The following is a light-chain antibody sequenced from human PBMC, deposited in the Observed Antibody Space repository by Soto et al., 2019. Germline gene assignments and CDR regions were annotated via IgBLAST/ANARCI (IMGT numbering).Light chain of an antibody. CDR2: DVT. CDR3: GSITRSSTSV. Sequence: QSVLGQPAPVSGSPGHSITISCTGTSNDVGGFEYVSWYQHQPGKAPKLITYDVTKRPSGVSNRFSGSKSGNTASLTISGIQAEDEGDYYCGSITRSSTSVFGTGTKVTVL. V-gene: IGLV2-14*01. J-gene: IGLJ1*01. CDR1: SNDVGGFEY.